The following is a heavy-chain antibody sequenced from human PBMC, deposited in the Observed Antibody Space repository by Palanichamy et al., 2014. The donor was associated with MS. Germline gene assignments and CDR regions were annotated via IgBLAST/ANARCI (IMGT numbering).Heavy chain of an antibody. CDR2: ITGSGAST. CDR1: GLTFSNAA. Sequence: EVQLLESGGGLVQPGGSLRLSCTVSGLTFSNAAMSWVRQAPGKGLEWVSLITGSGASTFYADSVKGRFTVSRDNSRNTLYLQLNSLSGDDTAVYYCARRRLSANGDCFDYWGQGALVTVSS. V-gene: IGHV3-23*01. CDR3: ARRRLSANGDCFDY. J-gene: IGHJ4*02. D-gene: IGHD5/OR15-5a*01.